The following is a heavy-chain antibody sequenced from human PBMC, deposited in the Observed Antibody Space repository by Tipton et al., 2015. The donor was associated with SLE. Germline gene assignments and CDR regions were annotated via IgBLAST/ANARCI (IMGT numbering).Heavy chain of an antibody. D-gene: IGHD3-22*01. V-gene: IGHV4-59*11. J-gene: IGHJ3*02. Sequence: LRLSCTVSGGSISSHYWSWIRQPPGKGLEWIGYIYNSGSGNYNPSLKSLVTISVDTSKNQFSLKLSSVGAADTAVYYCASSDYYDSSGYYSYAFDIWGQGTMVAVSS. CDR1: GGSISSHY. CDR3: ASSDYYDSSGYYSYAFDI. CDR2: IYNSGSG.